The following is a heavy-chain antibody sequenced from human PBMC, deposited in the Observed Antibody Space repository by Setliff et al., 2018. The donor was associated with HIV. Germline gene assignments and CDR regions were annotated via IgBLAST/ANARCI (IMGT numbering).Heavy chain of an antibody. CDR2: MNPNSGAT. V-gene: IGHV1-8*02. D-gene: IGHD3-10*01. J-gene: IGHJ6*04. CDR3: ASGKGVRGVIIRGGLDV. CDR1: GYTFSTYG. Sequence: ASVKVSCKASGYTFSTYGISWVRQAPGQGLEWMGWMNPNSGATGYAQKFKDRFVMTRDTSISTAYMELSSLTSEDTAVYYCASGKGVRGVIIRGGLDVWGKGTTVTVSS.